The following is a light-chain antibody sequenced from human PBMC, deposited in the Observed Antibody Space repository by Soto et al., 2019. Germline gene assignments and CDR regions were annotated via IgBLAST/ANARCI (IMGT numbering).Light chain of an antibody. V-gene: IGKV1-5*03. CDR3: QHYNAYSGDT. CDR2: KAS. J-gene: IGKJ4*01. CDR1: QRISSW. Sequence: DIQMTQSPSTLSASVGDRVTITCRASQRISSWLAWYQQKPMKAPKLLIYKASTLESGVPSRFSGSGAGTEFTLTISSLQPDDFATYYCQHYNAYSGDTFGGGTKVEIK.